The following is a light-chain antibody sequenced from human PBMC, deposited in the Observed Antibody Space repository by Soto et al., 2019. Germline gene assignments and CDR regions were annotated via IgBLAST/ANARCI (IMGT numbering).Light chain of an antibody. V-gene: IGKV1-27*01. CDR1: QTITTW. CDR3: QKYNSAPLT. J-gene: IGKJ1*01. Sequence: DIRVTQSPPTLSASVGDRVTITCRASQTITTWMAWYQQKPGKAPKLLVYEASNLQSGVPSRFRGGGSGTEFTLTISSLQPEDIATYYCQKYNSAPLTFGQGTKVDIK. CDR2: EAS.